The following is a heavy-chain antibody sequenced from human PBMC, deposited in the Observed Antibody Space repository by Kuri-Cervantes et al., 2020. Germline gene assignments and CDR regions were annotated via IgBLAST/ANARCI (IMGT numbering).Heavy chain of an antibody. CDR1: GFTFSDYY. D-gene: IGHD6-19*01. CDR2: LSNSGNTI. J-gene: IGHJ4*02. V-gene: IGHV3-11*01. Sequence: GESPKISCAASGFTFSDYYMSWIRQAPGKGLELVSYLSNSGNTIYYADSVKGRFTISRDTAKTSLYLQMNSLRAEDTAVYYCARRGSGRSFDYWGQGTLVTVSS. CDR3: ARRGSGRSFDY.